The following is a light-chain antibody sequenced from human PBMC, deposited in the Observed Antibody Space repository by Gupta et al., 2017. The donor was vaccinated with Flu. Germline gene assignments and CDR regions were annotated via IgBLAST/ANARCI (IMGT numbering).Light chain of an antibody. CDR2: YAS. V-gene: IGKV6-21*01. CDR3: QQTYSQRPS. CDR1: EGIGSN. Sequence: TVLTQSPEFQPVTPRETVSITCRASEGIGSNLHWFQHKPHQSPKLLIKYASHYRPGVPSRFSGSRSGTXYTLTIXGLEAEAAATSYCQQTYSQRPSLGXGTKVEI. J-gene: IGKJ2*03.